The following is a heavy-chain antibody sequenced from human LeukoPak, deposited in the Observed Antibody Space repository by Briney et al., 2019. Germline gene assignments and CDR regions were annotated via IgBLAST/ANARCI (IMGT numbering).Heavy chain of an antibody. Sequence: PGGSLRLSYAACGFTYSIYDMSWVRQAPGEGLEWVAAIRGSGDGYGTYYADSVKGRFTISRDNSKNTLYLQMKSLRAEDTAVYYCAKVGHCPTTSCFWGQGTLVTVSS. D-gene: IGHD2-2*01. CDR1: GFTYSIYD. CDR3: AKVGHCPTTSCF. V-gene: IGHV3-23*01. J-gene: IGHJ4*02. CDR2: IRGSGDGYGT.